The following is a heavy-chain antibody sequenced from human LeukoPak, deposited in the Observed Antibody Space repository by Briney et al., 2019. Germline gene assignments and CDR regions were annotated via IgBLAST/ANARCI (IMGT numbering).Heavy chain of an antibody. V-gene: IGHV4-61*02. J-gene: IGHJ6*04. CDR2: IYTSGSI. Sequence: SETLSLTCTVSGGSISSSSYYWGWIRQPPGKGLEWIGRIYTSGSINYNPSLKSRVTISVDTSKNQFSLKLSSVTAADTAVYYCASGPYYYDSSGTEMDVWGKGTTVTISS. CDR1: GGSISSSSYY. CDR3: ASGPYYYDSSGTEMDV. D-gene: IGHD3-22*01.